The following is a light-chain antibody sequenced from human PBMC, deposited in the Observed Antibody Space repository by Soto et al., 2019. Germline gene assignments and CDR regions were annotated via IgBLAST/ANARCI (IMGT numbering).Light chain of an antibody. V-gene: IGKV1-5*03. CDR1: QNINSW. CDR3: QQYNSYSEFT. Sequence: DIQMTQSPSTLSASVGDTVIITCRASQNINSWLAWFQQKPGQVPKLLINKASSLESGVPSRFSGSGSGTEFTLTISSLQPDDFATYYCQQYNSYSEFTFGPGTKVDIK. CDR2: KAS. J-gene: IGKJ3*01.